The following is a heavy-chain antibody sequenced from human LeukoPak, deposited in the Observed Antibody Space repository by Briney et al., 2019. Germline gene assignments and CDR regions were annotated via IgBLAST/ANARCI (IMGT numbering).Heavy chain of an antibody. D-gene: IGHD6-13*01. CDR1: GGSISSSNW. J-gene: IGHJ3*02. CDR2: IYHSGST. CDR3: ARAPSSSWPNDAFDI. V-gene: IGHV4-4*02. Sequence: SGTLSLTCAVSGGSISSSNWWSWVRQPPGKGLEWIGEIYHSGSTNYNPSLKSRVTISVDKSKNQFSLKLSSVTAADTAAYYCARAPSSSWPNDAFDIWGQGTMVTVSS.